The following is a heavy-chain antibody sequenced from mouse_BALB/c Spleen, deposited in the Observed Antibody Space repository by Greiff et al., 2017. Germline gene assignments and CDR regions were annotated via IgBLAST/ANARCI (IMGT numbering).Heavy chain of an antibody. CDR2: INPGSGGT. V-gene: IGHV1-54*03. D-gene: IGHD2-4*01. CDR1: GYAFTNYL. J-gene: IGHJ2*01. Sequence: VQLQQSGAELVRPGTSVKVSCKASGYAFTNYLIEWVKQRPGQGLEWIGVINPGSGGTNYNEKFKGKATLTADKSSSTAYMQLSSLTSDDSAVYFCARSTMITPVDYWGQGTTLTVSS. CDR3: ARSTMITPVDY.